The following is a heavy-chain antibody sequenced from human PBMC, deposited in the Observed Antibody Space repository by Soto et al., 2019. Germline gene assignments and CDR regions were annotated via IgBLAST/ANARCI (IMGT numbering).Heavy chain of an antibody. CDR3: ARIESIARNWFDP. CDR1: GYSFTNYW. V-gene: IGHV5-10-1*01. CDR2: IDPVDSYT. Sequence: GESLKISCKVSGYSFTNYWISWVRRMPGKGLEWMGNIDPVDSYTNYSPSFQGHVTFSVDTSISTAYLQWSSLKASDTAMYYCARIESIARNWFDPWGQGTLVTVSS. D-gene: IGHD6-13*01. J-gene: IGHJ5*02.